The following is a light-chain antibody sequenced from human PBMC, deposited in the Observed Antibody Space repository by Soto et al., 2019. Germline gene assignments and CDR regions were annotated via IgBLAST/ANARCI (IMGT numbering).Light chain of an antibody. CDR1: SSDVGGYNY. CDR3: RSFAGNNNLV. V-gene: IGLV2-8*01. Sequence: QSVLTQPPSASGSPGQSVTISCTGTSSDVGGYNYVSWYQQHPGKAPKLMISEVSKRPSGVPDRFSGSKSGNTASLTVSGLQAEDEADYYCRSFAGNNNLVFGGGTKLTFL. J-gene: IGLJ2*01. CDR2: EVS.